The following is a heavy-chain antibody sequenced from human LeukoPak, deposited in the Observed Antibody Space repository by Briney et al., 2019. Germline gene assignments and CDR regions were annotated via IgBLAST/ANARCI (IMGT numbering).Heavy chain of an antibody. CDR1: GGSISSSSYY. D-gene: IGHD3-22*01. CDR2: IYYSGST. Sequence: PSETLSLTCTVSGGSISSSSYYWGWIRQPPGKGLEWIGSIYYSGSTYYNPSLKSRVTIPVDTSKNQFSLKLSSVTAADTAVYYCAREGYYESWFDPWGQGTLVTVSS. CDR3: AREGYYESWFDP. V-gene: IGHV4-39*07. J-gene: IGHJ5*02.